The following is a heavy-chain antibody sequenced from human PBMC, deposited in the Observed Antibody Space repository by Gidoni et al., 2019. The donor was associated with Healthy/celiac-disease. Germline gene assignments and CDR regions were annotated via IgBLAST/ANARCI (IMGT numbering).Heavy chain of an antibody. CDR1: GYTFTSYG. D-gene: IGHD3-16*02. CDR3: ARDQYDDIWGSYRPPSY. J-gene: IGHJ4*02. Sequence: QVQLVQSGAEVKKPGASVKVDCTASGYTFTSYGISWVRQAPGQGLEWMGWNSAYNGNTNYAQKLQGRVTMTTDTSTSTAYMELRSLRSDDTAVYYCARDQYDDIWGSYRPPSYWGQGTLVTVSS. CDR2: NSAYNGNT. V-gene: IGHV1-18*01.